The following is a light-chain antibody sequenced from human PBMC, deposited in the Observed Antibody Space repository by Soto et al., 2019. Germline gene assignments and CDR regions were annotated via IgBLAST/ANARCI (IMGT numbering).Light chain of an antibody. Sequence: EIVLTQSPATLSLSPEERATLSCRASQSVSNSLAWYQQKPGLAPRLLIFDASNRAAGIPARFSGSGSGTDFTLTISSLEPEDFAVYYCQQRSNWPAWTFGQGTKV. CDR2: DAS. J-gene: IGKJ1*01. CDR3: QQRSNWPAWT. V-gene: IGKV3-11*01. CDR1: QSVSNS.